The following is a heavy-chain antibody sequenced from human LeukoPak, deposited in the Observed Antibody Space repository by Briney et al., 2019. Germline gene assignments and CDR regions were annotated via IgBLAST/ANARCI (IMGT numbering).Heavy chain of an antibody. V-gene: IGHV4-39*01. CDR3: ARRPKNYYYDTTYYFDY. D-gene: IGHD3-22*01. CDR2: IYYSGST. J-gene: IGHJ4*02. Sequence: KASETLSLACTVSGGSISSSSYYRGWIRQPPGKGLEWIGSIYYSGSTYYNPSLKSRVTISVDTSKNQFSLKLSSVTAADTAVYYCARRPKNYYYDTTYYFDYWGQGTLVTVSS. CDR1: GGSISSSSYY.